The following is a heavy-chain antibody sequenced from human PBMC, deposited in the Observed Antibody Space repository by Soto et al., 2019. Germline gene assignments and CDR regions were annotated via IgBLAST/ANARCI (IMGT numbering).Heavy chain of an antibody. CDR3: ARDLSYSNTHYYYYYMDV. D-gene: IGHD4-4*01. CDR2: IKQDGSEK. Sequence: GGSLRLSCAASGFTFSSYWMSWVRQAPGKGLERVANIKQDGSEKYYVDSVKGRFTISRDNAKNSLYLQMNSLRAEDTAVYYCARDLSYSNTHYYYYYMDVWGKGTTVTVSS. CDR1: GFTFSSYW. J-gene: IGHJ6*03. V-gene: IGHV3-7*01.